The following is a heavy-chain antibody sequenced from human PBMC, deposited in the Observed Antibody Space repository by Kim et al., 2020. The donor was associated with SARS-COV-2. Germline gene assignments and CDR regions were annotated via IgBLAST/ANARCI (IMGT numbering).Heavy chain of an antibody. V-gene: IGHV4-59*13. J-gene: IGHJ4*02. CDR3: ARQLGFSGSYYFYFDY. CDR1: GGSISSYY. CDR2: IYYSGST. Sequence: SETLSLTCTVSGGSISSYYWSWIRQPPGKGLEWIGYIYYSGSTNYNPSLKSRVTISVDTSKNQFSLKLSSVTAADTAVYYCARQLGFSGSYYFYFDYWGQGTLVTVSS. D-gene: IGHD3-10*01.